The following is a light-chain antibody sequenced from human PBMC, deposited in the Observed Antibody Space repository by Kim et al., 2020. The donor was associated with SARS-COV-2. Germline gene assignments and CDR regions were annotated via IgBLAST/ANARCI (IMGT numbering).Light chain of an antibody. CDR2: DVT. V-gene: IGLV2-14*03. CDR3: SSYTSSNTLV. J-gene: IGLJ3*02. Sequence: SALTQPASVSGSPGQSITLSCTGTSSDVGGYNYVSWYQQHPGKAPKLMIYDVTNRPSGVSNRFSGSKSGTTASLTISGLQAEDEADYYCSSYTSSNTLVLGGGTKRTV. CDR1: SSDVGGYNY.